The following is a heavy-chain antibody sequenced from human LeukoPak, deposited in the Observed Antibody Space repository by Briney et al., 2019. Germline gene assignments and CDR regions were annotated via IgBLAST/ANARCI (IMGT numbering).Heavy chain of an antibody. Sequence: ASVKVSCKASGYTFIGYYMHWVRQAPGQGLEWMGWINPNSGGTNHAQKFQGRVTMTRDTSISTAYMELSRLRSDDTAVYYCARDGNGNGDAFDIWGQGTMVTVSS. J-gene: IGHJ3*02. CDR3: ARDGNGNGDAFDI. CDR2: INPNSGGT. D-gene: IGHD1-1*01. V-gene: IGHV1-2*02. CDR1: GYTFIGYY.